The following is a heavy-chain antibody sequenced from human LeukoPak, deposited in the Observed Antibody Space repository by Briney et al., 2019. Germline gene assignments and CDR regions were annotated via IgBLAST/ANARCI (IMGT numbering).Heavy chain of an antibody. CDR1: GYTFTGYY. J-gene: IGHJ5*02. CDR2: INPNSGGT. D-gene: IGHD1-26*01. V-gene: IGHV1-2*02. CDR3: ARGKPLSGGHKWELLVLSWFDP. Sequence: ASVKVSCKASGYTFTGYYMHWVRQAPGQGLEWMGWINPNSGGTNYAQKFQGRVTMTRDTSISTAYMELSRLRSDDTAVYYCARGKPLSGGHKWELLVLSWFDPWGQGTLVTVSS.